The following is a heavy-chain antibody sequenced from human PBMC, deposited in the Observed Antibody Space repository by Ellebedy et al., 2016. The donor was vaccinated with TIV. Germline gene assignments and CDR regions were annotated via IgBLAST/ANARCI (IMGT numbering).Heavy chain of an antibody. D-gene: IGHD1-14*01. J-gene: IGHJ4*02. V-gene: IGHV3-7*01. CDR3: VRGTGI. Sequence: GGSLRLXXVASGFTFSSHWMSWVRQAPGKGLEWVANIMQDGSDKYYVDSVKGRFTISRDNAKNSLYLQMNSLRGEDTAVYYCVRGTGIWGQGTLVTVSS. CDR1: GFTFSSHW. CDR2: IMQDGSDK.